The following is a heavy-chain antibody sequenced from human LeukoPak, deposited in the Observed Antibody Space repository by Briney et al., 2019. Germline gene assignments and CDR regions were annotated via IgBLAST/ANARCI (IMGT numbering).Heavy chain of an antibody. Sequence: PGRSLRLSCAASGFTFSSYAMHWVRQAPGKGLEWVAVISYDGSNKYYADSVKGRFTIPRDNSKNTLYLQMNSLRAEDTAVYYCARDNVDYVFDPWGQGTLVTVSS. CDR1: GFTFSSYA. CDR3: ARDNVDYVFDP. V-gene: IGHV3-30-3*01. CDR2: ISYDGSNK. D-gene: IGHD4-17*01. J-gene: IGHJ5*02.